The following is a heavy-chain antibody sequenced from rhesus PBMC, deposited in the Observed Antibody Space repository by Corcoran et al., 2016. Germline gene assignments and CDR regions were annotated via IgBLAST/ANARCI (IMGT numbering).Heavy chain of an antibody. D-gene: IGHD3-28*01. CDR2: IYGRGSST. V-gene: IGHV4-169*02. CDR1: GGSISSSY. CDR3: ASERYDSGYYGYFEF. J-gene: IGHJ1*01. Sequence: QLQLQESGPGLVKPSETLSVTCAVSGGSISSSYWSWIRQAPGKGLEWIGLIYGRGSSTNSNPSLKSRVPLSEDTSQNQLSLKLSSVTAADTAVYYCASERYDSGYYGYFEFWDQGALVTVSS.